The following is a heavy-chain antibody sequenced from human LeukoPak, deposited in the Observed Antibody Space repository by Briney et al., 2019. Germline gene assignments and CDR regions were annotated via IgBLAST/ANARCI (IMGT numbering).Heavy chain of an antibody. J-gene: IGHJ5*02. CDR1: GFTFSDSG. V-gene: IGHV3-73*01. CDR3: TSLYDSSRP. Sequence: TGGSLRLSCAASGFTFSDSGMDWVRQASGKGLEWVGRIRSKANNYATTYAAPVKGRFTISRDDSKNTAFLQMNSLKSEDTAVYYCTSLYDSSRPWGQGTLVTVSS. CDR2: IRSKANNYAT. D-gene: IGHD3-22*01.